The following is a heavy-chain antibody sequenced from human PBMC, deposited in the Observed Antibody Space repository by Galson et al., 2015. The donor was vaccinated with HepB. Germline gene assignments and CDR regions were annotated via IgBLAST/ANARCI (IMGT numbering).Heavy chain of an antibody. Sequence: SLRLSCAASGFTFSSYGMHWVRQAPGKGLEWVAVIWYDGGNKYYADSVKGRFTISRDNSKNTLYLQMNSLRAEDTAVYYCARGKEGEDFDYWGQGTLVTVSS. V-gene: IGHV3-33*01. CDR3: ARGKEGEDFDY. CDR2: IWYDGGNK. D-gene: IGHD3-16*01. CDR1: GFTFSSYG. J-gene: IGHJ4*02.